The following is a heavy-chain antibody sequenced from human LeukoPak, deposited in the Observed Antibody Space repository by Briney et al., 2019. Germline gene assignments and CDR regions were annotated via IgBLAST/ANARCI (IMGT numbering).Heavy chain of an antibody. V-gene: IGHV4-59*12. D-gene: IGHD3-16*02. CDR2: IYYSGST. Sequence: SETLSLTCTVSGGSISSYYWSWIRQPPGKGLEWIGYIYYSGSTNYNPSLKSRVTISVDTSKNQFSLKLSSVTAADTAVYYCARGRFSYDYVWGSYRYTYGSLDYWGQGTLVTVSS. CDR3: ARGRFSYDYVWGSYRYTYGSLDY. CDR1: GGSISSYY. J-gene: IGHJ4*02.